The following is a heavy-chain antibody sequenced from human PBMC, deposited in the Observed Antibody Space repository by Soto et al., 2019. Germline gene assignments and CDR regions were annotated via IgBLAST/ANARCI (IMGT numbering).Heavy chain of an antibody. V-gene: IGHV3-7*05. D-gene: IGHD6-19*01. CDR1: GFTCSDYW. J-gene: IGHJ3*02. CDR3: ARDVSPGSSPSYLDAFDM. CDR2: INQEESKK. Sequence: EVQLVESGGGLVQPGESLRLSCAASGFTCSDYWMTWVRQAPGKGLEWVANINQEESKKSYLDSGRGRFTISRDNARNSLSLPLNRLTAAATALYYSARDVSPGSSPSYLDAFDMWGLATMVSVSS.